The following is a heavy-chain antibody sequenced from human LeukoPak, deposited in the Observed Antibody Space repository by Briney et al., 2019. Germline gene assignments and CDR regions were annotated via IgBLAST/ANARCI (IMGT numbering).Heavy chain of an antibody. CDR1: GFTFSSYE. CDR2: ISSSGSTR. D-gene: IGHD5-18*01. CDR3: ARDYGYSFDY. V-gene: IGHV3-48*03. J-gene: IGHJ4*02. Sequence: GGSLRLSCAASGFTFSSYEMNWVRQAPGKGLEWVSYISSSGSTRDYADSVKGRFTISRDNAGNSLYLQMDSLRADDTAVYYCARDYGYSFDYWGQGTLVTVSS.